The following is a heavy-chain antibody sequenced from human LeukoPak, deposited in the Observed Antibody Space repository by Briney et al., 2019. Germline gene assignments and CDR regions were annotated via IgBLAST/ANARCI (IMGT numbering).Heavy chain of an antibody. V-gene: IGHV5-51*01. Sequence: GESLKISCKGSGYSFSNYGIAWVRRMPGKGLEWMGIIFPADSDTRYSPSLQGQVTISVDKSINTAYLQWSSLKASDSAMYYCARPPGVGATSFDYWGQGTLVTVSS. CDR3: ARPPGVGATSFDY. D-gene: IGHD1-26*01. CDR2: IFPADSDT. J-gene: IGHJ4*02. CDR1: GYSFSNYG.